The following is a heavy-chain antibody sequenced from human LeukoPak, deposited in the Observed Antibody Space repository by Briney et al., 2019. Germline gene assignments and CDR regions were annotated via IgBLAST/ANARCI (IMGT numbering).Heavy chain of an antibody. Sequence: GGSLRLACAASGFAFNDYYMSWIRQAPGEGLEWISYISGSGDRIYYADSVKGRFTISRDNAKNSLYLQLNSLRAEDTAVYYCARDYAWDSYGLVLDSWGQGALVTVSS. J-gene: IGHJ4*02. CDR1: GFAFNDYY. D-gene: IGHD3-16*02. V-gene: IGHV3-11*01. CDR3: ARDYAWDSYGLVLDS. CDR2: ISGSGDRI.